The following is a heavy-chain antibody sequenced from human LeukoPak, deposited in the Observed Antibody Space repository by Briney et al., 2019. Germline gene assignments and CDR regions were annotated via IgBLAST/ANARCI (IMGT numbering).Heavy chain of an antibody. CDR1: GFTFSSYA. V-gene: IGHV3-30-3*01. CDR2: ISYDGSNK. Sequence: GGSLRLSCAASGFTFSSYAMHWVRQAPGKGLEWVAVISYDGSNKYYADSVKGRFTISRDNSKNTLYLQMNSLRAEDTAVYYCARDTKYPPDVVVRNWGQGTLVTVSS. D-gene: IGHD2-21*01. CDR3: ARDTKYPPDVVVRN. J-gene: IGHJ4*02.